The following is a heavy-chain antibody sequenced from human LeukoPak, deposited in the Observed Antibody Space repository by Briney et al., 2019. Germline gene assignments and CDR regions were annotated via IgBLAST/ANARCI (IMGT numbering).Heavy chain of an antibody. CDR3: ASWAGGNAPIASFDY. D-gene: IGHD6-13*01. J-gene: IGHJ4*02. Sequence: AASVKVSCKASGGTFSSYAISWVRQAPGQGLEWMGWINLNSGGTNYAQKFQGRVTMTRDTSISTAYMELNRLRSDDTAVYYCASWAGGNAPIASFDYWGQGTLVTVSS. CDR1: GGTFSSYA. CDR2: INLNSGGT. V-gene: IGHV1-2*02.